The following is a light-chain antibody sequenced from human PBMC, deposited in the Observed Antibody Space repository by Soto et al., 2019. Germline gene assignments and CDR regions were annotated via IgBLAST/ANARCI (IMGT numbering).Light chain of an antibody. CDR2: GAS. J-gene: IGKJ1*01. Sequence: EIVLTQSPGTLSSSPGGRATLSCRASQSVTNNYLAWYQQKRGQAPRLLIWGASIRAADLPDRFSGGGSGTDFNLTISRLETEDFAVYYCHQYGSSPGTFGQGTKVEIK. CDR1: QSVTNNY. CDR3: HQYGSSPGT. V-gene: IGKV3-20*01.